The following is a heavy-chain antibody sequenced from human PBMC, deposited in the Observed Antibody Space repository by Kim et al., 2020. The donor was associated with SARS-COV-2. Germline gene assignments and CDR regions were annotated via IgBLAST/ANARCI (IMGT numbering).Heavy chain of an antibody. CDR2: ISSSSSYI. Sequence: GGSLRLSCAASGFTFSSYSMNWVRQAPGKGLEWVSSISSSSSYIYYADSVKGRFTISRDNAKDSLYLQMNSLRAEDTAVYYCARGDMYYYDSSGYLDYWGQGTLVTVSS. CDR3: ARGDMYYYDSSGYLDY. D-gene: IGHD3-22*01. CDR1: GFTFSSYS. J-gene: IGHJ4*02. V-gene: IGHV3-21*01.